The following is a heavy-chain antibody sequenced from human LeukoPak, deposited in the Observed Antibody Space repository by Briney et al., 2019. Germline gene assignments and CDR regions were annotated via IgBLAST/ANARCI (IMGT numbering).Heavy chain of an antibody. D-gene: IGHD5-24*01. V-gene: IGHV1-18*01. J-gene: IGHJ4*02. CDR1: GYTFTSYG. CDR3: ARVVVRDANNYKDY. CDR2: ISAYNGNT. Sequence: ASVKVSCKASGYTFTSYGISWVRQAPGQGLEWMGWISAYNGNTNYAQKLQGRVTMTTDTSTSTVYMELSSLRSDDTAVYYCARVVVRDANNYKDYWGQGTLVTVSS.